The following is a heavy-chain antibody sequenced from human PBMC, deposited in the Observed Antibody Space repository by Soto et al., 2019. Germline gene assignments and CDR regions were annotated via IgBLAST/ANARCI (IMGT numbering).Heavy chain of an antibody. Sequence: QVQLEQSGAEGRKPGSSVKVSCKASGGTFSSSAINWLRQAPGQVPEWMGGIIPTFGTSNYIPKLRGRVTITADTSTNTAYMEMSSLTCEETAMYYCAGSETAGEKGFDIWGQGTMVTVSA. CDR1: GGTFSSSA. D-gene: IGHD6-19*01. V-gene: IGHV1-69*06. J-gene: IGHJ3*02. CDR2: IIPTFGTS. CDR3: AGSETAGEKGFDI.